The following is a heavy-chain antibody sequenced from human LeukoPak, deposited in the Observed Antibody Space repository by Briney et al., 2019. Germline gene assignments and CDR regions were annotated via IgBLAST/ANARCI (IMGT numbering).Heavy chain of an antibody. J-gene: IGHJ4*02. CDR2: MWFDGSQK. Sequence: GGSLRLSCAASGFIFTTYALSWVRQAPGKGLEWLAVMWFDGSQKHYADSVKGRFTISRDNSKSMLYLQMNSLRAEDTAVYYCARDITGDPPPYYFDYWGQGSLVTASS. D-gene: IGHD7-27*01. CDR3: ARDITGDPPPYYFDY. CDR1: GFIFTTYA. V-gene: IGHV3-33*08.